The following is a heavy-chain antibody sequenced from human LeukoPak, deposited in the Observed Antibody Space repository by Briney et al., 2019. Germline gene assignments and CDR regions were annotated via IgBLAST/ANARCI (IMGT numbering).Heavy chain of an antibody. D-gene: IGHD4-17*01. CDR3: AKSHPPTVTTEEGEYLQH. J-gene: IGHJ1*01. CDR2: ISFDGSNQ. V-gene: IGHV3-30*18. Sequence: PGRSLRLSCAASGFTFSSFGMHWVRQAPGQGLEWVAVISFDGSNQYYADSVKGRFTIYRDNFKNTVYLQMNSLRAEVTALYYCAKSHPPTVTTEEGEYLQHWGQGTLVTVSS. CDR1: GFTFSSFG.